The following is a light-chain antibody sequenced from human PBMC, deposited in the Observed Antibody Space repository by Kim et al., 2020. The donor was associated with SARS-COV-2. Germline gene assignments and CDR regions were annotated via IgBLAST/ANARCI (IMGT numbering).Light chain of an antibody. V-gene: IGKV1-5*03. Sequence: DIQMTQSPSTLSASVGDRVTITCRASQSFNTWLAWYQQKPGKAPNLLIYRASSLESGVPSRFSGSGSGTEFTLTISSLQPDDFATYYCLQHHDYPLTFGGGTKVDIK. CDR3: LQHHDYPLT. CDR2: RAS. J-gene: IGKJ4*01. CDR1: QSFNTW.